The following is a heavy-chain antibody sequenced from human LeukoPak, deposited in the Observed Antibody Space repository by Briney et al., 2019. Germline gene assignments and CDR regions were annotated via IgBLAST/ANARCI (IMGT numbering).Heavy chain of an antibody. CDR2: ISSSSSYI. CDR1: GFTFSSYE. CDR3: SSLGASGSYYNRYYFDY. Sequence: GGSLRLSCAASGFTFSSYEMNWVRQAPGKGLEWVSSISSSSSYIYYADSVKGRFTISRDNSKNTLYLQMNSLRAEDTAVYYCSSLGASGSYYNRYYFDYWGQGTLVTVSS. V-gene: IGHV3-21*04. J-gene: IGHJ4*02. D-gene: IGHD1-26*01.